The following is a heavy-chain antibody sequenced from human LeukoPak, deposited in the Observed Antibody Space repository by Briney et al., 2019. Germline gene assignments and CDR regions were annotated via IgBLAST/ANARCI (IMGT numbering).Heavy chain of an antibody. Sequence: GGSLRLSCAASGFKLSNYAMNWVRQAPGKGLEWVSYISGNSDTIYYAQSLKGRSTISRDNAKNSLYLQVSGLRAEDTAVYYCARVLVPPYVSTWYPAFDLWGQGALITVSS. D-gene: IGHD6-6*01. J-gene: IGHJ4*02. CDR3: ARVLVPPYVSTWYPAFDL. CDR1: GFKLSNYA. V-gene: IGHV3-48*04. CDR2: ISGNSDTI.